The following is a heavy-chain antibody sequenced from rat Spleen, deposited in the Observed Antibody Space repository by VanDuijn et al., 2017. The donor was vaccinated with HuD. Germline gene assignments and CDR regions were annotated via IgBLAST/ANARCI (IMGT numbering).Heavy chain of an antibody. CDR1: GFTFSDYY. Sequence: EVQLAESGGGLVQPGRSLKLSCAASGFTFSDYYMAWVRQAPTKGLEWVASLSYDGGSTYYRDSVKGRFTISRDNAKSSQYLQMDSLRSEDTATYYCTTDPPSRYNPYVMDAWGQGASVTVSS. CDR3: TTDPPSRYNPYVMDA. J-gene: IGHJ4*01. CDR2: LSYDGGST. D-gene: IGHD1-5*01. V-gene: IGHV5-20*01.